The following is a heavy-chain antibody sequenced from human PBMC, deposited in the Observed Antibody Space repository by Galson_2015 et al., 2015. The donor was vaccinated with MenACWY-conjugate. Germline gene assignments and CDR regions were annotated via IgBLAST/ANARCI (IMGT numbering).Heavy chain of an antibody. CDR2: IGGSGSNT. CDR1: GFTFSNYA. D-gene: IGHD2-2*01. Sequence: SLRLSCAASGFTFSNYAMSWVRQAPGKGPEWVSPIGGSGSNTHYADSVKGRFTISRGNSKNTLSLQMNSLRAEDPAVYYCARVRYSTGKYQLDYWGQAALVAVSS. V-gene: IGHV3-23*01. CDR3: ARVRYSTGKYQLDY. J-gene: IGHJ4*02.